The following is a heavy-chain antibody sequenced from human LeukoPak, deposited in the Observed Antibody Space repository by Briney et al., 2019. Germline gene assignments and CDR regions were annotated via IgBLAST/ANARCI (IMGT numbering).Heavy chain of an antibody. CDR3: ARDFGRLPHCYGGCKGN. V-gene: IGHV3-7*01. Sequence: PGGSLRLSCAASGITFSSHWMSWVRQAPGKGLEWVANIKEDGSQQCYVDSVRVRFAISRDNAKNSLYLEMNSLRVEDTAVYYCARDFGRLPHCYGGCKGNWGQGTLLTVSS. D-gene: IGHD2-21*02. CDR2: IKEDGSQQ. J-gene: IGHJ4*02. CDR1: GITFSSHW.